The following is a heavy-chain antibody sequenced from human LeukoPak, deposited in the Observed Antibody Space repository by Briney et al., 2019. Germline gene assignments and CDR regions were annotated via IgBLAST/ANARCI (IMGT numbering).Heavy chain of an antibody. D-gene: IGHD6-13*01. CDR2: INPSGGST. J-gene: IGHJ4*02. CDR3: ARDINGIAAAGTFDY. V-gene: IGHV1-46*01. CDR1: GYTFTSYY. Sequence: ASVKVSCTASGYTFTSYYTHWVRQAPGQGLEWMGIINPSGGSTSYAQKFQGRVTMTRDTSTSTVYMELSSLRSEDTAVYYCARDINGIAAAGTFDYWGQGTLVTVSS.